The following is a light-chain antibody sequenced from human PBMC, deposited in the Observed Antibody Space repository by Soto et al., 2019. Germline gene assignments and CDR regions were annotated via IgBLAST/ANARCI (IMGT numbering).Light chain of an antibody. Sequence: QSVLTQPPSASGTPGQRVSISRSGSSSNIERNTVNWYQQLPGTAPKLLIYSNDQRPSGVPDRFSGSKSGTSASLAISGLHSEDEADYYCATWDDSLNGPVFGGGTKLTVL. CDR2: SND. CDR1: SSNIERNT. V-gene: IGLV1-44*01. J-gene: IGLJ3*02. CDR3: ATWDDSLNGPV.